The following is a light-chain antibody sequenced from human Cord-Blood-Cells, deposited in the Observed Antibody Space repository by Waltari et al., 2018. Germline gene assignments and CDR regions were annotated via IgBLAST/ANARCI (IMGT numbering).Light chain of an antibody. CDR2: EGS. CDR3: CSYAGSSNWV. Sequence: QSALTQPASVSGSPGQSITISCTGTSSDVGSYNLVSWYQQHPGKAPKLMIYEGSKRPSGVSNRVSGTKSGNTTSLTISALQAEDEADYYCCSYAGSSNWVFCGGTKLTVL. V-gene: IGLV2-23*01. CDR1: SSDVGSYNL. J-gene: IGLJ3*02.